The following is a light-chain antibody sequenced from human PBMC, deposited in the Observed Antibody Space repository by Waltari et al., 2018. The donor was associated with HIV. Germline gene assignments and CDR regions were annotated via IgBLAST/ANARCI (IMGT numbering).Light chain of an antibody. Sequence: DIQMTQSPSTLSASVGDRVTITCRASQSIIVWLAWYQQKPGKAPKLLIYKASSLESGVPSRFSGSGSWTEFTLTISSLQPDDFATYYCQQYYSSPGTFGQGTKVEIK. CDR1: QSIIVW. V-gene: IGKV1-5*03. CDR3: QQYYSSPGT. J-gene: IGKJ1*01. CDR2: KAS.